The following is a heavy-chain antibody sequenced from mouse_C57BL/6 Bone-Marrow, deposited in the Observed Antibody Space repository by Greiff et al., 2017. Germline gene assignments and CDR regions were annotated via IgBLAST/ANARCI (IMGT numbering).Heavy chain of an antibody. CDR1: GYTFTSYW. J-gene: IGHJ1*03. V-gene: IGHV1-69*01. CDR2: IDPSDSYT. Sequence: QVQLQQPGAELVMPGASVKLSCKASGYTFTSYWMHWVKQRPGQGLEWIGEIDPSDSYTNYNQKFKGKSTLTVAKSSSTAYMQLSSLTSEDSAVYYCARFVKWYFDVWGTGTTVTVSS. D-gene: IGHD1-3*01. CDR3: ARFVKWYFDV.